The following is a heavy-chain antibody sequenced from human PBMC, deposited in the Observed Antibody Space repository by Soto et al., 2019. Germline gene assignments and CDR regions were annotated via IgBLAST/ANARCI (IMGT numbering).Heavy chain of an antibody. CDR2: IYPGDSDT. J-gene: IGHJ6*02. Sequence: LGESLKISCKGSGYSFTSYWIGWVRQMPGKGLEWMGIIYPGDSDTRYSPSFQGQVTISADKSISTAYLQWSSLKASDTAMYYCTRDAPGIAATDAYYYGMDVWGQGTTVTVSS. D-gene: IGHD6-13*01. V-gene: IGHV5-51*01. CDR1: GYSFTSYW. CDR3: TRDAPGIAATDAYYYGMDV.